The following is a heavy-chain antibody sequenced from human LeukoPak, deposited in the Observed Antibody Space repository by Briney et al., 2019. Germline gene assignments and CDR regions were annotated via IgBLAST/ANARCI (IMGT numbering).Heavy chain of an antibody. Sequence: ASVKVSCKTSGDTFSNYTINWVRQAPGQGLEWMGRIIPILGIATYAQKFQDRVTITADRSTSTAYMELSSLRSEDTAVYYCARGRYYGSGSKNWFDSWGQGTPVTVSS. J-gene: IGHJ5*01. D-gene: IGHD3-10*01. CDR1: GDTFSNYT. CDR3: ARGRYYGSGSKNWFDS. CDR2: IIPILGIA. V-gene: IGHV1-69*02.